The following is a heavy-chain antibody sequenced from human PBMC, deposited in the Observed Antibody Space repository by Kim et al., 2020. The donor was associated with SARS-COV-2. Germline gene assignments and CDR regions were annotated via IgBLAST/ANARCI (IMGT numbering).Heavy chain of an antibody. J-gene: IGHJ4*02. Sequence: SETLSLTCTVSGGSISSSSYYWGWIRQPPGKGLEWIGSIYYSGSTYYNPSLKSRVTISVDTSKNQFSLKLSSVTAADTAVYYCARHRVITMIVVVNSNLACDYWGQGTLVTVSS. CDR2: IYYSGST. CDR3: ARHRVITMIVVVNSNLACDY. D-gene: IGHD3-22*01. CDR1: GGSISSSSYY. V-gene: IGHV4-39*01.